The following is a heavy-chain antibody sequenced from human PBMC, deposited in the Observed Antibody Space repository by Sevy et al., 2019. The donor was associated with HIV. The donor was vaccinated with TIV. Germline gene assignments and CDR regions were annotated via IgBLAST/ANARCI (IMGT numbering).Heavy chain of an antibody. Sequence: GGSLRLSCAASGFTFSSYAMHWVRQAPGKGLEWVAVISYDGSNKYYADSVKGRFTISRDNSNNTLYLQMNSLRAEDTTVYYCAREISVVGYCSGGSCYPAYWGQGTLVTVSS. V-gene: IGHV3-30*04. CDR3: AREISVVGYCSGGSCYPAY. CDR1: GFTFSSYA. D-gene: IGHD2-15*01. CDR2: ISYDGSNK. J-gene: IGHJ4*02.